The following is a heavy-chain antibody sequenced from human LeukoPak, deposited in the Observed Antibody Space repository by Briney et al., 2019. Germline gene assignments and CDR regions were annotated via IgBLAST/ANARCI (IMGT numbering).Heavy chain of an antibody. D-gene: IGHD4-17*01. V-gene: IGHV4-39*07. CDR2: VYYSGSS. CDR1: GDSITSNSFY. CDR3: ARDAESDTGDFLYFDY. Sequence: PSETLSLTCTVSGDSITSNSFYWGWLRQPPGKGLEWIGSVYYSGSSYSNPSLKSRVTISVDTPKNQFSLKVTSVTAADTAVYYCARDAESDTGDFLYFDYWGQGTLVTVSS. J-gene: IGHJ4*02.